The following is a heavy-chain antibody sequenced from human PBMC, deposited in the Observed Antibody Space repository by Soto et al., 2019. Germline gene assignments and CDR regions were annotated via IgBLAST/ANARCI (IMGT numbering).Heavy chain of an antibody. CDR3: AARGGRDYYMDV. CDR1: GYTFTSYG. CDR2: IVVGSGNT. V-gene: IGHV1-58*02. Sequence: ASVKVSCKASGYTFTSYGISWVRQARGQRLEWIGWIVVGSGNTNYAQRFQERVTITRDMSTSTAYMELNSLRSEDTAVYYCAARGGRDYYMDVWGKGTTVTVSS. D-gene: IGHD2-15*01. J-gene: IGHJ6*03.